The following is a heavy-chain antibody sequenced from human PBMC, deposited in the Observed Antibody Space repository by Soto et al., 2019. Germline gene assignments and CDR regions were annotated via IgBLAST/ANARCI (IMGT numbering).Heavy chain of an antibody. CDR2: IYYSGST. CDR1: GGSISSSSYY. CDR3: ARHSTSSSWYVLIGSIDY. J-gene: IGHJ4*02. Sequence: QLQLQESGPGLVKPSETLSLTCTVSGGSISSSSYYWGWIRQPPGKGLEWIGSIYYSGSTYYNPSLKSRVTISVDTSKNQFSLKLSSVTAADTAVYYCARHSTSSSWYVLIGSIDYWGQGTLVTVSS. D-gene: IGHD6-13*01. V-gene: IGHV4-39*01.